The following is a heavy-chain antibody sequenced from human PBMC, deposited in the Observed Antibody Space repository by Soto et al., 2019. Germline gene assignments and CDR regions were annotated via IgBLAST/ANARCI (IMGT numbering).Heavy chain of an antibody. CDR2: VNNAGSST. CDR1: GFTFSNYW. Sequence: PGGSLRLSCAASGFTFSNYWMHWVLQAPGKGLVWVSRVNNAGSSTIYADSVKGRFTISRDNSKNTLYLQMNGLRVEDTAVYYCAKDRLAGNFDYWGQGTQVTVSS. CDR3: AKDRLAGNFDY. J-gene: IGHJ4*02. V-gene: IGHV3-74*01.